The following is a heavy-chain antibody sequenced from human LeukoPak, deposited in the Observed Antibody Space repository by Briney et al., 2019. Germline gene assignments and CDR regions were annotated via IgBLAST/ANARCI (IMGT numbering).Heavy chain of an antibody. CDR3: ASLRPPVVGATWVDY. V-gene: IGHV4-39*01. J-gene: IGHJ4*02. CDR1: GVSISSSSCY. Sequence: SETPSLTCTVSGVSISSSSCYWGWIRQPPGKGLEWIGSIYNTGSSYYNPSLKSRGTISVDTSKNQFSLWLRSVTAADTAVYYCASLRPPVVGATWVDYWGQGILVTVSS. CDR2: IYNTGSS. D-gene: IGHD1-26*01.